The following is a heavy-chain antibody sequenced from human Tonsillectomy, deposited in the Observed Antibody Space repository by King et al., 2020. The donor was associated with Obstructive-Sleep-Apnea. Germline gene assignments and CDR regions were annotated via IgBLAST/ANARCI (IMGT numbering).Heavy chain of an antibody. CDR3: ARAIYYYDNSGYYHRY. CDR1: VDSISSSSHY. J-gene: IGHJ4*02. Sequence: LQLQESGPGLVKPSETLSLTCTVSVDSISSSSHYWDWIRQPPGRCLEWIGDIYSIGSTFYNPSLNSRVAISLATSKNQFSLTLSSLTAADTAMYYCARAIYYYDNSGYYHRYWGQGTLVTVSS. D-gene: IGHD3-22*01. CDR2: IYSIGST. V-gene: IGHV4-39*07.